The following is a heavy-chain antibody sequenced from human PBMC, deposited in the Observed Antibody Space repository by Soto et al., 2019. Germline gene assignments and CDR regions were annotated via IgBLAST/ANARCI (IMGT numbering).Heavy chain of an antibody. V-gene: IGHV1-18*01. CDR3: ARVRSKYDILTGYYEAGYYYYGMDV. Sequence: ASVKVSCKASGYTFTSYGISWVRQAPGQGLEWMGWISAYNGNTNYAQKLQGRVTMTTDTSTSTAYMELRSLRSDDTAVYYCARVRSKYDILTGYYEAGYYYYGMDVWGQGTTVTVSS. J-gene: IGHJ6*02. D-gene: IGHD3-9*01. CDR1: GYTFTSYG. CDR2: ISAYNGNT.